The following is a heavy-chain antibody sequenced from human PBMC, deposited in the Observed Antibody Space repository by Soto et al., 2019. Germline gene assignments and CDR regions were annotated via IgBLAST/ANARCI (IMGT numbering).Heavy chain of an antibody. V-gene: IGHV4-38-2*02. CDR1: GYSICSGNY. CDR3: ARVLGAPVDYFDY. D-gene: IGHD1-26*01. Sequence: SISCPVSGYSICSGNYWGSLRQPPGKRLAWIGSIYQRGSTYYNPSLRSRATISDDTSKNQFSLKLRSVTAADTAVYYCARVLGAPVDYFDYWGQGTLVTVS. CDR2: IYQRGST. J-gene: IGHJ4*02.